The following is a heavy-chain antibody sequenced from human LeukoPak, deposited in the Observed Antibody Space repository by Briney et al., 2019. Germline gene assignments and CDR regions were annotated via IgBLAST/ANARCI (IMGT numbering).Heavy chain of an antibody. V-gene: IGHV3-74*01. J-gene: IGHJ4*02. CDR2: IDGDGSGT. CDR1: GLTFSNYW. CDR3: ATVFDY. Sequence: PGGSLRLSCAASGLTFSNYWMHWVRQAPGKGLVWVSRIDGDGSGTSYADSVKGRFTISRDNAKNTSYLQMDSLRAEDSAVYYCATVFDYWGQGTLVTVSS. D-gene: IGHD4-17*01.